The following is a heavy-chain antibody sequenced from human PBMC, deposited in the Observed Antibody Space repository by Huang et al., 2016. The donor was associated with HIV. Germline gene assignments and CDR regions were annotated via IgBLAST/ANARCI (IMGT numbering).Heavy chain of an antibody. V-gene: IGHV4-34*02. J-gene: IGHJ6*02. CDR3: ARQWTILEWLLGLDV. Sequence: QMQLQQRGAGLLKPSETLSLTCGVSGGSFTGNYLTWIRQAPGKGLEGIGEVNDSGATNYNPSRNGRVTISLDKSNRELSLNLRSVTAADTAVYYCARQWTILEWLLGLDVWGQGTTVIVSS. D-gene: IGHD3-3*01. CDR2: VNDSGAT. CDR1: GGSFTGNY.